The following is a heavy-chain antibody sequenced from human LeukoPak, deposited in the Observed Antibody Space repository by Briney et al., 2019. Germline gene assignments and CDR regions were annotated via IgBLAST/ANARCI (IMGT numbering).Heavy chain of an antibody. CDR3: AKTRHDISILDS. CDR1: GFTFSSYG. J-gene: IGHJ4*02. Sequence: GESLRLSCAASGFTFSSYGMNWVRQAPGKGLEWVAVISYDGSNKYYADSVKGRFTISRDNSKDTLYLQLNSLRAEDTAVYYCAKTRHDISILDSWGQGTLVTVSS. V-gene: IGHV3-30*18. CDR2: ISYDGSNK. D-gene: IGHD6-6*01.